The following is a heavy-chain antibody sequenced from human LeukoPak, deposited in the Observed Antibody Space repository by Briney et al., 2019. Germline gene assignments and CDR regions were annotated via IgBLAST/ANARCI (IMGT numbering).Heavy chain of an antibody. V-gene: IGHV3-21*01. D-gene: IGHD6-25*01. CDR1: GFTFGRYW. Sequence: GGSLRLSCAASGFTFGRYWMNWVRQAPGKGLEWVSCISSSSSYMSYADSVKGRFTISRDNAKNSLYLQMNSLRVEDTAVYYCVRDPGAPAIKAWYFDLWGRGTLVTVSS. CDR3: VRDPGAPAIKAWYFDL. J-gene: IGHJ2*01. CDR2: ISSSSSYM.